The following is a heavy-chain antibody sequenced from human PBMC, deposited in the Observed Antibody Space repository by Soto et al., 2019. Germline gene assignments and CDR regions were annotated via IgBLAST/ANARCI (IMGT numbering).Heavy chain of an antibody. D-gene: IGHD3-3*01. V-gene: IGHV2-5*02. J-gene: IGHJ4*02. Sequence: QITLNESGPTVVKPAETLTLTCTFSGFSLTTSGVGVGWIRQSPGKAPEWLALIYWDDDKRYSASLKRRLTTTKDTAKNHVALTMASVDPADTDTYYCAHRILRTVFGLVTTTAIYFHFWGQGTPVVVSS. CDR1: GFSLTTSGVG. CDR3: AHRILRTVFGLVTTTAIYFHF. CDR2: IYWDDDK.